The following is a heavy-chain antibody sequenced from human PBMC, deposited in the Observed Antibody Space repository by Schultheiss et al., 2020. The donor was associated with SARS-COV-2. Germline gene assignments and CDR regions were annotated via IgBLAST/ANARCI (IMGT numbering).Heavy chain of an antibody. CDR3: ARANYDILTAYYGMDV. D-gene: IGHD3-9*01. J-gene: IGHJ6*02. Sequence: ASVKVSCKASGYTFTSYGISWVRQAPGQGLEWMGWISAYNGNTNYAQKLQGRVTMTTDTSTSTAYMELRSLRSDDTAVYYCARANYDILTAYYGMDVWGQGTTVTVSS. V-gene: IGHV1-18*01. CDR1: GYTFTSYG. CDR2: ISAYNGNT.